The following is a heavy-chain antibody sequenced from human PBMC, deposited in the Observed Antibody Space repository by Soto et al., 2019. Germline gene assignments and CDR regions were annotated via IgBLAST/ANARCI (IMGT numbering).Heavy chain of an antibody. Sequence: PGGSLRLSCVASGFIFSGYAMHWVRQAPGKGLDWVAVIWYDGNNKYYAESVRDRFTISRDNYKNTVYLQMNSLRAEDTAVYYCAKDQWAPPSSPRAIDIWGQGTMVTVSS. J-gene: IGHJ3*02. CDR3: AKDQWAPPSSPRAIDI. CDR1: GFIFSGYA. D-gene: IGHD6-6*01. V-gene: IGHV3-33*06. CDR2: IWYDGNNK.